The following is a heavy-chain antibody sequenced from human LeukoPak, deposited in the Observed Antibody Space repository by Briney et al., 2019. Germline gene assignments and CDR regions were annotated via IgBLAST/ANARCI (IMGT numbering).Heavy chain of an antibody. CDR2: ISGSGGST. Sequence: GGSLRLSRAASRFTFNNYAMGWVRQAPGKGLEWVSAISGSGGSTAYADSVKGRFAISRDNSKDTLYLQMSSLRAEDTAIYYCAKDVVFYDSSGYDYWGQGTLVTVSS. D-gene: IGHD3-22*01. CDR3: AKDVVFYDSSGYDY. V-gene: IGHV3-23*01. J-gene: IGHJ4*02. CDR1: RFTFNNYA.